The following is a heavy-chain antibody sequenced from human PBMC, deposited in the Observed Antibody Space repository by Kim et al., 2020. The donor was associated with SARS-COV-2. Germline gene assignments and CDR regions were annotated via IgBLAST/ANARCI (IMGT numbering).Heavy chain of an antibody. CDR1: GYSIRTHHY. J-gene: IGHJ6*02. V-gene: IGHV4-38-2*02. Sequence: SETLSLTCSVSGYSIRTHHYWGWIRQPPGKGLEWIASIYHDGHSFYNSSLRSRVPISVDTSRNQFSLQVTSVSAADTAVYYCSRHNFMDVWGQETTLSVSS. D-gene: IGHD1-1*01. CDR3: SRHNFMDV. CDR2: IYHDGHS.